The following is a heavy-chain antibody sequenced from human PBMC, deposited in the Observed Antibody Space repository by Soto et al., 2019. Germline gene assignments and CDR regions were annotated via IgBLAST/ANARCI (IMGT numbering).Heavy chain of an antibody. J-gene: IGHJ6*03. CDR3: ARAPMYCSGGSCVYYYYMDV. Sequence: VQLVQSGAEVKKPGSSVKVSCKASGGTFSSYTISWVRQAPGQGLEWMGRIIPILGIANYAQKFQGRVTITADKSTSTAYMELSSLRSEDTAVYYCARAPMYCSGGSCVYYYYMDVWGKGTTVTVSS. CDR1: GGTFSSYT. CDR2: IIPILGIA. V-gene: IGHV1-69*02. D-gene: IGHD2-15*01.